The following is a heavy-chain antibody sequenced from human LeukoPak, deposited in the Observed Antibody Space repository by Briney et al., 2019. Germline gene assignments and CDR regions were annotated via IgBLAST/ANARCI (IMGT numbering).Heavy chain of an antibody. D-gene: IGHD5-18*01. CDR3: ARARQIQLWSPLDY. CDR1: GFTFSSYS. Sequence: GGSLRRSCAASGFTFSSYSMNWVRQAPGKGLEWVSSISSSSSYIYYADSVKGRFTISRDNAKNSLYLQMNSLRAEDTAVYYCARARQIQLWSPLDYWGQGTLVTVSS. V-gene: IGHV3-21*01. J-gene: IGHJ4*02. CDR2: ISSSSSYI.